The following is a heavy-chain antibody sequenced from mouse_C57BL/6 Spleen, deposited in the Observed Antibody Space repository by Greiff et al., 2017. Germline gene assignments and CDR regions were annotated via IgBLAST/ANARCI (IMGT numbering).Heavy chain of an antibody. V-gene: IGHV3-1*01. Sequence: VQLKESGPGMVKPSQSLSLTCTVTGYSITSGYDWHWIRHFPGNKLEWMGYISYSGSTNYNPSLKSRISITHDTSKNHFFLKLNSVTTEDTATYYCARGGLPYAMDYWGQGTSVTVSS. D-gene: IGHD2-2*01. CDR3: ARGGLPYAMDY. CDR2: ISYSGST. J-gene: IGHJ4*01. CDR1: GYSITSGYD.